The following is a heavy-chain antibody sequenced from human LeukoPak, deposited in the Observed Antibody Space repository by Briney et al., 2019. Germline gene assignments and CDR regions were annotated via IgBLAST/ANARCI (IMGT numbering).Heavy chain of an antibody. J-gene: IGHJ5*02. CDR2: ISSSSSHI. CDR3: AREYGSGSYLNWFDP. V-gene: IGHV3-21*01. CDR1: GFTFSSYS. Sequence: GGSLRLSCAASGFTFSSYSMNWVRQAPGKGLEWVSSISSSSSHIYYADSVKGRFTISRDNAKNSLYLQMNSLRAEDTAVYYCAREYGSGSYLNWFDPWGQGTLVTVSS. D-gene: IGHD3-10*01.